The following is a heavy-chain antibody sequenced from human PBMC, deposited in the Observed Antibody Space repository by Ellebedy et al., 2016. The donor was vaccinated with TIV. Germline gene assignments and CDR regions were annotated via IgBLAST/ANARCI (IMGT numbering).Heavy chain of an antibody. CDR3: ASHRGFYSGWSFDY. D-gene: IGHD5-12*01. CDR2: LNYGGES. Sequence: MPSETLSLTCIVSGDSISATNYFWGWIRQPPGKGLEWIGSLNYGGESYFDPSLKSRVTMSLDTSQNQFSLKVNSVTAADTAIYYCASHRGFYSGWSFDYWGQGTLITVSS. J-gene: IGHJ4*02. CDR1: GDSISATNYF. V-gene: IGHV4-39*07.